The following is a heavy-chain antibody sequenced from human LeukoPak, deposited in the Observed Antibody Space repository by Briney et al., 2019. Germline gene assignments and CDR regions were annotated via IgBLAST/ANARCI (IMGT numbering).Heavy chain of an antibody. J-gene: IGHJ5*02. CDR1: GGSFSGYY. Sequence: SETLSLTCAVYGGSFSGYYWSWIRQPPGKGLEWIGEINHSGSTNYNPSLKSRVTISVDTSKDQFSLKLSSVTAADTAVYYCARDQAYYDFWSGYYTMKNWFDPWGQGTLVTVSS. CDR2: INHSGST. D-gene: IGHD3-3*01. V-gene: IGHV4-34*01. CDR3: ARDQAYYDFWSGYYTMKNWFDP.